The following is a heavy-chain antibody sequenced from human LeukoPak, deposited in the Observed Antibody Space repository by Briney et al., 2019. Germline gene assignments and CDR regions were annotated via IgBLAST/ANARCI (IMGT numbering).Heavy chain of an antibody. CDR1: GGSFSGYY. D-gene: IGHD2-15*01. CDR2: INHSGST. CDR3: ARGRSVDF. Sequence: SETLSLTCAVYGGSFSGYYWSWIRQPPGKGLEWIGEINHSGSTNYNPSLKSRVTISVDTSKNQFSLKLSSVTAAETAVYYCARGRSVDFWGQGTLVTVSS. J-gene: IGHJ4*02. V-gene: IGHV4-34*01.